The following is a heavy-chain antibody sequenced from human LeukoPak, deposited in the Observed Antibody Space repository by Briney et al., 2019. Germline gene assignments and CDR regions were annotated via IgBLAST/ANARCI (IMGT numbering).Heavy chain of an antibody. CDR1: GYTFSRYG. Sequence: ASVTVSCTTSGYTFSRYGFSWVRQAPGQGLEWIGWIGVFNGNRNYAKSVQGRITLTADTSTNTTYMELRSLTSDDTGVYFCGRDWDWHVQFWGQGTLITVSS. J-gene: IGHJ4*02. D-gene: IGHD1-26*01. CDR2: IGVFNGNR. CDR3: GRDWDWHVQF. V-gene: IGHV1-18*01.